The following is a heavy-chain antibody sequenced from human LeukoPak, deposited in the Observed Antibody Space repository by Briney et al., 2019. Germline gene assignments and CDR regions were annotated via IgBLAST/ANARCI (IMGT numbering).Heavy chain of an antibody. CDR3: ARGTVVAATHFDY. Sequence: SETLSLTCTVSGGPISSSSYYWSWIRQPPGKGLEWIGEINHSGNTNYNPSLKSRVTISVDTSKNQFSLKLSSVTAADTAVYYCARGTVVAATHFDYWGQGTLVTVSS. V-gene: IGHV4-39*07. D-gene: IGHD2-15*01. CDR1: GGPISSSSYY. J-gene: IGHJ4*02. CDR2: INHSGNT.